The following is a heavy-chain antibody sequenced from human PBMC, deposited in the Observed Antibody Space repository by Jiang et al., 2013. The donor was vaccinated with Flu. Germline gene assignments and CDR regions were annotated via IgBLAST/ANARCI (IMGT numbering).Heavy chain of an antibody. Sequence: SGAEVKKPGASVKVSCKASGYNFITYYMHWVRQAPGQGLEWMGIINPNGDFTTYAQKFQGRVLMTTDTSTSTVYMELSSLRSDDTAVYYCARDSSIVEVTTIPPIGFEYWGQGSLVTVYS. CDR1: GYNFITYY. V-gene: IGHV1-46*01. CDR3: ARDSSIVEVTTIPPIGFEY. D-gene: IGHD2-21*02. J-gene: IGHJ4*02. CDR2: INPNGDFT.